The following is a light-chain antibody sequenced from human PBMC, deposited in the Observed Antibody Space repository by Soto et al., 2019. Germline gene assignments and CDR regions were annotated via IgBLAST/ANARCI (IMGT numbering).Light chain of an antibody. CDR2: AAS. Sequence: DIQLTQSPSFLSASVGDRVTITFRASQGISSYLAWYQQKPGKAPKLLIYAASTLQSGVPSRFSGSGSGTEFTLTISSLQPEDFATYYCQQLNSYPHFGQGTRLEIK. CDR1: QGISSY. J-gene: IGKJ5*01. CDR3: QQLNSYPH. V-gene: IGKV1-9*01.